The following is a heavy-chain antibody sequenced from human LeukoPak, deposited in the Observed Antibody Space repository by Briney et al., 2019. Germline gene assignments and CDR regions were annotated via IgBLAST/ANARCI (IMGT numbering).Heavy chain of an antibody. CDR2: VYYSGST. J-gene: IGHJ4*02. D-gene: IGHD3-22*01. CDR1: GGSISSSTTYY. CDR3: ARSREYFDSSGYYPLVDY. Sequence: SETLSLTCTVSGGSISSSTTYYWGWIRQPPGKGLEWIGRVYYSGSTYYNPSLKSRGTISVDTSKNQFSLKLRSVTAADTAVYYCARSREYFDSSGYYPLVDYWGQGTLVTVPS. V-gene: IGHV4-39*01.